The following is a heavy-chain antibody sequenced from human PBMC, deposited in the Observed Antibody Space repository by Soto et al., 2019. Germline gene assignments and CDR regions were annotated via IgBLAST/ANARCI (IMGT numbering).Heavy chain of an antibody. D-gene: IGHD1-1*01. CDR3: ARRPAGRNSAYGIDV. CDR1: GGTFSSYS. CDR2: ILPILGLV. J-gene: IGHJ6*02. V-gene: IGHV1-69*02. Sequence: QVQLVKSGAEVKKPGSSVKVSCKASGGTFSSYSMTWVRLAPGQGLEWMGRILPILGLVNFAQKFQGRVTITAYTSTCTAYMELLSLRSEDTSVYCCARRPAGRNSAYGIDVWGQGHTVTVTS.